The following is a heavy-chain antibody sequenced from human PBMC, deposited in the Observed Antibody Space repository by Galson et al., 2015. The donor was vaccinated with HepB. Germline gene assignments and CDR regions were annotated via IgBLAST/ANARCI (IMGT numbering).Heavy chain of an antibody. CDR2: IYYSGST. J-gene: IGHJ5*02. Sequence: TLSLTCTVSGGSISSGGYYWSWIRQHPGKGLEWIGYIYYSGSTYYNPSLKSRVTISVDTSKNQFSLKLSSVTAADTAVYYCARSSPTSGSNWFDPWGQGTLVTVSS. D-gene: IGHD2/OR15-2a*01. CDR3: ARSSPTSGSNWFDP. CDR1: GGSISSGGYY. V-gene: IGHV4-31*03.